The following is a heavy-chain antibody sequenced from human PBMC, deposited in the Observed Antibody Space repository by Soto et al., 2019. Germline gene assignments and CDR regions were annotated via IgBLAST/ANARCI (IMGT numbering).Heavy chain of an antibody. J-gene: IGHJ6*02. CDR1: GYTFTSYG. V-gene: IGHV1-18*01. CDR3: PASRGGYYYYGMDV. D-gene: IGHD2-2*01. Sequence: QVQLVQSGAEVKKPGASVKVSCKASGYTFTSYGISWVRQAPGQGLEGMGWISAYTGNTNYAQKLQGRVTMTTDSSTSTSYMELKSLRSDGTAVYYCPASRGGYYYYGMDVWGQGTTVTVSS. CDR2: ISAYTGNT.